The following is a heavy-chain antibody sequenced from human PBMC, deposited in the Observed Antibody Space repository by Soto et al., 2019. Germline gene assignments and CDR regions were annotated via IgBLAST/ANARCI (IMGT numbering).Heavy chain of an antibody. V-gene: IGHV3-74*01. D-gene: IGHD6-13*01. CDR1: GFTFSTCW. CDR3: AKVRASSWYCDY. Sequence: PGGSLRLSCAASGFTFSTCWMNWVRQAPGEGLVWVARINRDGSTTYYADSVKGRFTISRDNSKNTLYLQANSLRAEDTAVYYCAKVRASSWYCDYRGQGTLVTVSS. J-gene: IGHJ4*02. CDR2: INRDGSTT.